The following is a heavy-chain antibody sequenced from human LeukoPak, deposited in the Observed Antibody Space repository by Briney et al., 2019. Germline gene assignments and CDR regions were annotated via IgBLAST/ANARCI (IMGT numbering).Heavy chain of an antibody. CDR2: IYWDDDK. V-gene: IGHV2-5*02. Sequence: SGPTLVKPTQTLTLTCTCSGFSLSTSGVGVGWIRQPPGKALEWLALIYWDDDKRYSPSLKTRLTITKDTSKNQVVLKMTNMDPVDTATYYCAHGDTGYRLTRWTRVDAFDIWGQGTMVTVSS. J-gene: IGHJ3*02. CDR1: GFSLSTSGVG. D-gene: IGHD1-1*01. CDR3: AHGDTGYRLTRWTRVDAFDI.